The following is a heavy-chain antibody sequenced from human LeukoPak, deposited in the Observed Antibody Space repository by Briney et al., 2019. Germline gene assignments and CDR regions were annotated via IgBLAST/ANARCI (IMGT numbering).Heavy chain of an antibody. V-gene: IGHV5-51*01. CDR2: IYPGDSNT. Sequence: GESLKISCQGSGYTFTNYWIGWVRQMPEKGLEWVGIIYPGDSNTRYSPSIQGQVTISADKSINTAYLQWSSLQASDSAIYYCATRQARSSVTYFDYWGQGTLVAVSS. CDR3: ATRQARSSVTYFDY. J-gene: IGHJ4*02. CDR1: GYTFTNYW. D-gene: IGHD6-6*01.